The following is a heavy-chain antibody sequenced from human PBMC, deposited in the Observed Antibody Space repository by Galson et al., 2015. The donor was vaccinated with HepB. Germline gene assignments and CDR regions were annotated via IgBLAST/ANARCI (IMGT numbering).Heavy chain of an antibody. CDR2: ISSSSSTI. D-gene: IGHD2-2*02. V-gene: IGHV3-48*01. CDR3: ARAIVVVPAAIHYYYMDV. J-gene: IGHJ6*03. Sequence: SLRLSCAASGFTFSSYSMNWVRQAPGKGLEWVSYISSSSSTIYYADSVKGRFTISRDNAKNSLYLQMNSLRAEDTAVYYCARAIVVVPAAIHYYYMDVWGKGTTVTVSS. CDR1: GFTFSSYS.